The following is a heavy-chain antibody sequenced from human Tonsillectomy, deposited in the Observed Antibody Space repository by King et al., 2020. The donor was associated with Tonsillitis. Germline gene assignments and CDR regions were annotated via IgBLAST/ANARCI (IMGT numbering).Heavy chain of an antibody. D-gene: IGHD5-24*01. Sequence: VQLVESGGGLVQPGGSLRLSCAASGFTFSSYAMSWVRQAPGKGLEWVSVIYSGDSSTYYADSVKGRFTISRNNSKNTLYLQMNSLRAEDTAVYYCAKGAGGDGYNLYYLDYWGQGTLVTVSS. CDR1: GFTFSSYA. CDR2: IYSGDSST. J-gene: IGHJ4*02. CDR3: AKGAGGDGYNLYYLDY. V-gene: IGHV3-23*03.